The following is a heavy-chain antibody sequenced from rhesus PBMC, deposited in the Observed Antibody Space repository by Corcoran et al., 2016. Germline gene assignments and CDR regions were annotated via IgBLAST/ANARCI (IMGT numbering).Heavy chain of an antibody. V-gene: IGHV4-65*01. CDR3: ARGPSGGIRVVVTYFDY. CDR1: GGSVRRTNW. Sequence: QVQLQESGPGLVKPSETPSLTCAVSGGSVRRTNWWTWVRPPPGKGLEWIGYISGSSGRTYYNPSLKSRVTISTDTSKNQFSLKLSSVTAADTAVYYCARGPSGGIRVVVTYFDYWGRGVLVTVSS. CDR2: ISGSSGRT. J-gene: IGHJ4*01. D-gene: IGHD3-16*01.